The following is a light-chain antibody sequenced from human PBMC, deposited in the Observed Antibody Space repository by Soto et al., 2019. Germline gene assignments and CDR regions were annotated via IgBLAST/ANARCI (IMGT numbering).Light chain of an antibody. J-gene: IGKJ4*01. Sequence: DLQLTQSPSFLSASIGDSVTIXXRSSQGISSYLAWYQQKPGKAPKIXIYDASSLESGVPSRFGGGGAGTDFTLTISSLQPEDFATYYCQQSYSTPLTFGGGTKVDI. V-gene: IGKV1-39*01. CDR3: QQSYSTPLT. CDR2: DAS. CDR1: QGISSY.